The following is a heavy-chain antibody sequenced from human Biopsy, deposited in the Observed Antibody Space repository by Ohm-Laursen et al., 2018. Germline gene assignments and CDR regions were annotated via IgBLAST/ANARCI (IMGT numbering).Heavy chain of an antibody. J-gene: IGHJ4*02. V-gene: IGHV1-69*01. Sequence: SSVKVSCKASGYSFTSYYMHWVRQAPGQGLEWMGGIIPMFGTANYAQMFQGRVMISADESTSTSYMELSSLTTEDTAIYYCARGPHSGSHSCFDYWGRGTLVTVSS. CDR1: GYSFTSYY. CDR2: IIPMFGTA. CDR3: ARGPHSGSHSCFDY. D-gene: IGHD1-26*01.